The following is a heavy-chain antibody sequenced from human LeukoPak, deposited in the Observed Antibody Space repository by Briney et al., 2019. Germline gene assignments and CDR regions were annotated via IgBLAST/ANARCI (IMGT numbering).Heavy chain of an antibody. J-gene: IGHJ4*02. CDR1: GFTFDEYA. Sequence: RGSLRLSCAASGFTFDEYAMHWVRQAPGKGLEWVSLISEDGSSTYYADSVKARFTISRDNSKNSLYLQMSSLRTEDSALYYCTKDGHSCHFDYWGRGTLVTVSS. D-gene: IGHD4-11*01. CDR3: TKDGHSCHFDY. V-gene: IGHV3-43*02. CDR2: ISEDGSST.